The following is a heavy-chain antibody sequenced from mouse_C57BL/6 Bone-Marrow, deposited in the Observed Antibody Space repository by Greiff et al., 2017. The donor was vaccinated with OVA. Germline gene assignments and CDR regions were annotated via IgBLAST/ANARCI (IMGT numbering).Heavy chain of an antibody. CDR1: GFSLTSYG. CDR3: ARKRNYYGSRSAMDY. V-gene: IGHV2-2*01. CDR2: IWSGGST. J-gene: IGHJ4*01. D-gene: IGHD1-1*01. Sequence: QVQLKESGPGLVQPSQSLSITCTVSGFSLTSYGVHWVRQSPGKGLEWLGVIWSGGSTDYNAAFISRLSISKDNSKSQVFFKMNSLQADDTAIYYCARKRNYYGSRSAMDYWGQGTSVTVSS.